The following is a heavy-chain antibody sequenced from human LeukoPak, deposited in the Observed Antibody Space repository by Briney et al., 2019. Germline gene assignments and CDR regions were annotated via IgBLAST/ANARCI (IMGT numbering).Heavy chain of an antibody. CDR3: ARAPGTTFDY. Sequence: SETLSLTCAVYGGSFSGYYWSWIRQPPGKGLEWIGEINHSGSTNHNPSLKSRVTISVDTSKNQFSLKLTSVTAADTAVYYCARAPGTTFDYWGHGNMATVSS. V-gene: IGHV4-34*01. D-gene: IGHD4-17*01. CDR1: GGSFSGYY. J-gene: IGHJ4*01. CDR2: INHSGST.